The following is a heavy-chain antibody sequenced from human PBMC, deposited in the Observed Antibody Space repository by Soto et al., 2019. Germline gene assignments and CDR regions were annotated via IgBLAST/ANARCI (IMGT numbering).Heavy chain of an antibody. CDR2: INHTGGT. J-gene: IGHJ5*02. Sequence: QVHLQQWGAGLLKPSETLSLTCAVYGGSVNGYYWNWIRPPPGKGLEWIGEINHTGGTPYSPSLKSRVTLSVDTSENQFSLRVSSVTAADTAIYYCATRLTVFGLLMPRFDPWGQGTQVSVSS. D-gene: IGHD3-3*01. CDR1: GGSVNGYY. CDR3: ATRLTVFGLLMPRFDP. V-gene: IGHV4-34*02.